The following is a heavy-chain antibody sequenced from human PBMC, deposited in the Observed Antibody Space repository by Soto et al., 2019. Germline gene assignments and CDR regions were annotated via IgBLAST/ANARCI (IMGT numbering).Heavy chain of an antibody. Sequence: QVQLQESGPGLVKPSQTLSLTCTVSGGSISSGGYYWSWIRQHPGKGLEWIGYIYYSGSTYYNPSLKSRVTISVDTSKNQFSLKLSSVTAADTAVYYCARARRALLLSRGYYYGMDVWGQGTTVTVSS. V-gene: IGHV4-31*03. CDR2: IYYSGST. CDR1: GGSISSGGYY. D-gene: IGHD2-21*02. J-gene: IGHJ6*02. CDR3: ARARRALLLSRGYYYGMDV.